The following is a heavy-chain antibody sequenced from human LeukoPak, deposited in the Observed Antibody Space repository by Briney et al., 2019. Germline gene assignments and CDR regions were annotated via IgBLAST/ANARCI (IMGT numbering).Heavy chain of an antibody. Sequence: GRSLRLSCAASGFTFSNYGMHWVRQAPGKGLEWVAVIWYDGSNKYYGDSVKGRFTISRDNSKNTLYLQMNSLRAEDTAVYYCARYYGSGNYYYYGMDVWGQGTTVTVSS. D-gene: IGHD3-10*01. J-gene: IGHJ6*02. V-gene: IGHV3-33*01. CDR3: ARYYGSGNYYYYGMDV. CDR2: IWYDGSNK. CDR1: GFTFSNYG.